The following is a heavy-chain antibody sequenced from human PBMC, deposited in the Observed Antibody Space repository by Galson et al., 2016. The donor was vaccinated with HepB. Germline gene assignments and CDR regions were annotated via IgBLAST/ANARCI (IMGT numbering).Heavy chain of an antibody. CDR2: IYYSGTT. D-gene: IGHD6-19*01. Sequence: ETLSLTCTVSGGSISSSSYYWGWVRQPPGKGLEWIGSIYYSGTTYYNPSLKSRVTISVDTSKNQFSLKLSSVTAADTAVYYCARAYSSGWTGNYYGMDVWGKGTTVTVSS. J-gene: IGHJ6*04. CDR1: GGSISSSSYY. CDR3: ARAYSSGWTGNYYGMDV. V-gene: IGHV4-39*01.